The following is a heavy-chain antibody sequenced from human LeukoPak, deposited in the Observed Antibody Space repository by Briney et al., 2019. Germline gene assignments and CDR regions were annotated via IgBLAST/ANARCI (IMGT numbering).Heavy chain of an antibody. D-gene: IGHD6-6*01. CDR2: IHTSGTT. Sequence: PSETLSLTCTVYGDSITNYYWNWIRQPAGKGLEWIGRIHTSGTTNHNPSLKSRVTMSVDTSMNQFSLKLSSVTAADTAVYYCARLGDSSSSGIDYWGQGTLVTVSS. V-gene: IGHV4-4*07. CDR3: ARLGDSSSSGIDY. CDR1: GDSITNYY. J-gene: IGHJ4*02.